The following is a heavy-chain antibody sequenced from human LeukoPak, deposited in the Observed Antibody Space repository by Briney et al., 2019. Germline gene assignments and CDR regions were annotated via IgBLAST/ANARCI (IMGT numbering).Heavy chain of an antibody. D-gene: IGHD6-6*01. Sequence: GGSLRLSCAASGFTFSSYSMNWVRQAPGKGLEWVSSISSSSSYIYYADSVKGRFTISRDNAKNSLYLQVNSLRAEDTAVYYCAREYGSSSCFDSWGQGTLVTVSS. CDR3: AREYGSSSCFDS. J-gene: IGHJ4*02. CDR2: ISSSSSYI. V-gene: IGHV3-21*01. CDR1: GFTFSSYS.